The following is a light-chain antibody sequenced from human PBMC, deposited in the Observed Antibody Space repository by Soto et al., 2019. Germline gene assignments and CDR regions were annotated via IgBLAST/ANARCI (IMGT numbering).Light chain of an antibody. CDR2: GAS. V-gene: IGKV3-20*01. CDR3: QLRRT. J-gene: IGKJ1*01. Sequence: DIVLTQSPGPLSLSPGERVTLSCRSSQSVSSSYLAWYQQKPGQAPRLLIYGASSRATGIPDRFSGTGSGTDFTLTISRLEPEDFAVYYCQLRRTFGQGTKVDIK. CDR1: QSVSSSY.